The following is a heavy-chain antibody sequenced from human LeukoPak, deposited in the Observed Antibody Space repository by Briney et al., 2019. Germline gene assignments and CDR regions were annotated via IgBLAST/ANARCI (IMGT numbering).Heavy chain of an antibody. CDR2: INPNSGDT. J-gene: IGHJ4*02. D-gene: IGHD6-19*01. CDR3: ARGDRYSSGWYRGDYFDY. CDR1: GYTFTGYY. V-gene: IGHV1-2*02. Sequence: ASVKVTCKASGYTFTGYYIHWVRQAPGQGLEWMGWINPNSGDTNYAQKFQGRVTMTRDTSISTAYMELSSLRSEDTAVYYCARGDRYSSGWYRGDYFDYRGQGTLVTVSS.